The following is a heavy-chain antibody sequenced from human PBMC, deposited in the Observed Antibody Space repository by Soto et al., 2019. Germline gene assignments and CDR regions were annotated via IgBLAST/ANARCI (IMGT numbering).Heavy chain of an antibody. CDR2: IYYSGST. Sequence: QLQLQESGPGLVKPSETLSLTCTVSGGSISSSSYYWGWIRQPPGKGLEWIGSIYYSGSTYYNPSLKRRVTISVDTSKNQFSLKLSSVTAADTAVYYCARRGYCSGGSCYSGWFDPWGQGTLVTVSS. CDR1: GGSISSSSYY. CDR3: ARRGYCSGGSCYSGWFDP. D-gene: IGHD2-15*01. J-gene: IGHJ5*02. V-gene: IGHV4-39*01.